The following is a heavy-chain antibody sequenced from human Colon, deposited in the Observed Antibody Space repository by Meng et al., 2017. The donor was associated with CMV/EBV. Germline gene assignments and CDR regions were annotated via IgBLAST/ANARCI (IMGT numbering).Heavy chain of an antibody. J-gene: IGHJ5*02. CDR3: ARGGGLFCKAADCYYPLDL. CDR1: EFTFNTYT. Sequence: GGSLRLSCAASEFTFNTYTMNWVRQAPGKGLEWLAYISPSSNSVYYADSVRGRFTISRDESKDTLVLQMNSLRGDDTAVYFCARGGGLFCKAADCYYPLDLWGQGTLVTVSS. V-gene: IGHV3-48*01. CDR2: ISPSSNSV. D-gene: IGHD2-21*02.